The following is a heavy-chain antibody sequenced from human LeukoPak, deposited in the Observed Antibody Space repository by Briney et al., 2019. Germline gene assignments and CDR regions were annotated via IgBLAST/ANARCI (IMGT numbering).Heavy chain of an antibody. CDR2: IKEDGSEK. J-gene: IGHJ5*02. V-gene: IGHV3-7*04. CDR1: GFTFSSTW. CDR3: ARGGSRYLAH. Sequence: GGSLRLSCVGSGFTFSSTWMSWVRQAPGEGLEWVARIKEDGSEKYYVDSVKGRFTISRDNAKNSLYLEMNSLRPEDTAVYYCARGGSRYLAHWGQGTLVTVSS. D-gene: IGHD3-16*02.